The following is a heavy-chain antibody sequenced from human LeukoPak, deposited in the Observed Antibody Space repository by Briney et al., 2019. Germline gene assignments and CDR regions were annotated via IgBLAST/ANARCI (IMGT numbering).Heavy chain of an antibody. CDR3: AREGSTPYYYDSSGSSPGAFDI. D-gene: IGHD3-22*01. J-gene: IGHJ3*02. CDR1: GFTFSSYA. CDR2: ISYDGSNK. Sequence: GGSLRLSCAASGFTFSSYAMHWVRQAPGKGLEWVAVISYDGSNKYYADSVKGRFTISRDNSKNTLYLQMNSLRAEDTAVYYCAREGSTPYYYDSSGSSPGAFDIWGQGTMAPVSS. V-gene: IGHV3-30*01.